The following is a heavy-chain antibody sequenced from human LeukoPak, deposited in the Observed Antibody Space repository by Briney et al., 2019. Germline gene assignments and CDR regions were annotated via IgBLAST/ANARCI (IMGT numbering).Heavy chain of an antibody. CDR3: ARARSDYYGSGSPFDY. CDR1: GGSISSSSYY. J-gene: IGHJ4*02. CDR2: IYYSGST. V-gene: IGHV4-39*07. D-gene: IGHD3-10*01. Sequence: PSETLSLTCTVSGGSISSSSYYWGWIRQPPGKGLEWIGSIYYSGSTYYNPYLKSRVTISVDTSKNQFSLKLSSVTAADTAVYYCARARSDYYGSGSPFDYWGQGTLVTVSS.